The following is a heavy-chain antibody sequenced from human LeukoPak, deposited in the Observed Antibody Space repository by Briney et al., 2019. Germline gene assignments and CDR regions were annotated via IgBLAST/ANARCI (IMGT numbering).Heavy chain of an antibody. J-gene: IGHJ4*02. Sequence: ASVTVSCTASGYTFTVYSINWLRQAPGQGLEWMGWITTSTGKPTYAQGFTGRFVFSLDTSVSTTYLHINSLKAEDTAVYHCARDASMINFDYWGQGSLVTVSS. V-gene: IGHV7-4-1*02. CDR1: GYTFTVYS. CDR3: ARDASMINFDY. CDR2: ITTSTGKP. D-gene: IGHD3-16*01.